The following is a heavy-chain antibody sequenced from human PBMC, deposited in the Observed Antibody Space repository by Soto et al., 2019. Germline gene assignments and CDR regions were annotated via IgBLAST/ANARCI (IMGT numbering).Heavy chain of an antibody. CDR2: IYYSGST. V-gene: IGHV4-39*01. J-gene: IGHJ6*03. CDR3: ARHRPGNTYYDFWSGYYRYYYYYMDV. Sequence: SETLSLTCTVSGGSISSSSYYWGWIRQPPGKGLEWIGSIYYSGSTYYNPSLKSRVTISVDTSKNQFSLTLSSVTAADTAVYYCARHRPGNTYYDFWSGYYRYYYYYMDVWGKGTTVTVSS. D-gene: IGHD3-3*01. CDR1: GGSISSSSYY.